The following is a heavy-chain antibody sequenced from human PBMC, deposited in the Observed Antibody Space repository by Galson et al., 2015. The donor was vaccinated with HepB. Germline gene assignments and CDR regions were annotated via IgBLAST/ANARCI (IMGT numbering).Heavy chain of an antibody. D-gene: IGHD3-10*01. J-gene: IGHJ3*02. Sequence: SWVRQAPGKGLEWVANIKQDGSEKYYVDSVKGRFTISRDNAKNSLYLQMNSLRAEDTAVYYCARDPAALWFRESHEADAFDIWGQGTMVTVSS. CDR2: IKQDGSEK. V-gene: IGHV3-7*01. CDR3: ARDPAALWFRESHEADAFDI.